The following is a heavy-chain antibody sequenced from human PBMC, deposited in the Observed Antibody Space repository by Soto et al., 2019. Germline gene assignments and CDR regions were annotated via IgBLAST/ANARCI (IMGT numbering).Heavy chain of an antibody. CDR3: ARSADSSGYYPIDAFDF. CDR2: IYYSGST. CDR1: GGSISSSSFF. D-gene: IGHD3-22*01. V-gene: IGHV4-31*03. Sequence: SETLSLTCTVSGGSISSSSFFWGWIRQPPGKGLEWIGYIYYSGSTYYNPSLKSRVTISVDTSKNQFSLKLSSVTAADTAVYYCARSADSSGYYPIDAFDFWGQGTMVTGS. J-gene: IGHJ3*01.